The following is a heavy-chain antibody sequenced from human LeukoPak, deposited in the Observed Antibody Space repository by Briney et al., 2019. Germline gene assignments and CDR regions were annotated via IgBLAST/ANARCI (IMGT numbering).Heavy chain of an antibody. CDR2: ISSSSSYI. CDR1: GFTFSSYS. Sequence: RGSLRLSCAASGFTFSSYSMNWVRQAPGKGLERVSSISSSSSYIYYADSVKGRFTISRDNAKNSLYLQMNSLRAEDTALYYCAKGRQGYYYGSGSPFRQDFDYWGQGTLVTVSS. J-gene: IGHJ4*02. CDR3: AKGRQGYYYGSGSPFRQDFDY. D-gene: IGHD3-10*01. V-gene: IGHV3-21*04.